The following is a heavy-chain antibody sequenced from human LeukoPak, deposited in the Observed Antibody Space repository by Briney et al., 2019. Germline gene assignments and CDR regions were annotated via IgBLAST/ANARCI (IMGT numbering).Heavy chain of an antibody. CDR3: ACLPPRTTGAFDI. J-gene: IGHJ3*02. V-gene: IGHV1-2*02. CDR1: GYTFTGYY. Sequence: GASVKGSCKASGYTFTGYYMHWVRQAPGQGLEWMGWINPNSGGTNYAQKFQGRVTMTRDTSISTAYMELSRLRSDDTAVYYCACLPPRTTGAFDIWGQGTMVTVSS. D-gene: IGHD1-14*01. CDR2: INPNSGGT.